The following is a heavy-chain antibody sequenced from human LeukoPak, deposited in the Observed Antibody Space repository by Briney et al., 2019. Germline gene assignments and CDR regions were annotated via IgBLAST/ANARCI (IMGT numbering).Heavy chain of an antibody. J-gene: IGHJ4*02. CDR1: GFTFSSYS. CDR2: ISSSSNTI. D-gene: IGHD3-10*01. CDR3: AKDLYYYGSGSQY. V-gene: IGHV3-48*01. Sequence: PGGSLRLSCAASGFTFSSYSMYWVRQAPGKGLEWVSYISSSSNTIYYADSVKGRFTISRDNAKNSLYLQMNSLRAEDTAVYYCAKDLYYYGSGSQYWGQGTLVTVSS.